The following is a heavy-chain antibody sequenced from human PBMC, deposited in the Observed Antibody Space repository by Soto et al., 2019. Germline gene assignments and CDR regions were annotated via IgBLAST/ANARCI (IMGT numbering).Heavy chain of an antibody. CDR1: GGSISSYY. CDR3: ARGDGYDSSAFDS. D-gene: IGHD5-12*01. V-gene: IGHV4-59*01. CDR2: IYYSGST. Sequence: SETLSLTCTVSGGSISSYYWSWIRQPPGKGLEWIGYIYYSGSTNYNPSLKSRVTISVDTSKNQFSLKLSSVTAADTAVYYCARGDGYDSSAFDSWGQGTMVTVAS. J-gene: IGHJ3*02.